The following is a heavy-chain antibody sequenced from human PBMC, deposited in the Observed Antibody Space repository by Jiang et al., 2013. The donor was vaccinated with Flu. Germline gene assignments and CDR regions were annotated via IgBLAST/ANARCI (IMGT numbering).Heavy chain of an antibody. V-gene: IGHV4-59*08. CDR3: ARRGIAVAGSTNFDY. CDR1: GGSISSYY. Sequence: PGLVKPSETLSLTCTVSGGSISSYYWSWIRQPPGKGLEWIGYIYYSGSTNYNPSLKSRVTISVDTSKNQFSLKLSSVTAADTAVYYCARRGIAVAGSTNFDYWGQGTLVTVSS. D-gene: IGHD6-19*01. CDR2: IYYSGST. J-gene: IGHJ4*02.